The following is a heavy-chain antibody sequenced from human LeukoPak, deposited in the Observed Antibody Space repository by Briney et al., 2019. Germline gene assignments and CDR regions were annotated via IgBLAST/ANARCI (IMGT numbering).Heavy chain of an antibody. CDR3: AKDKGVRYFDY. V-gene: IGHV3-33*06. J-gene: IGHJ4*02. CDR2: IWSDGSKT. Sequence: PGGSLRLSWAASGLSFSNSGMHWVRQAPGKGLEWVAMIWSDGSKTYYADSVKGRFTISRDNSKNTVYLQMNSLRAEDTAVYYCAKDKGVRYFDYWSQGTLVTVSS. CDR1: GLSFSNSG. D-gene: IGHD3-10*01.